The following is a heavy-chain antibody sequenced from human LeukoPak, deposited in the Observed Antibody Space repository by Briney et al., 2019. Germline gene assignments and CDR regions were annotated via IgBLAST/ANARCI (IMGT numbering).Heavy chain of an antibody. D-gene: IGHD3-10*01. CDR2: ISYDGSNK. CDR3: AKDPTAMVRGVIITKGYFDY. J-gene: IGHJ4*02. CDR1: GFTFSSYA. Sequence: PGGSLRLSCAASGFTFSSYAMHWVRQAPGKGLEWVAVISYDGSNKYYADSVKGRFTISRDNSKNTLYLQMNSLRAEDTAVYYCAKDPTAMVRGVIITKGYFDYWGQGTLVTVSS. V-gene: IGHV3-30*04.